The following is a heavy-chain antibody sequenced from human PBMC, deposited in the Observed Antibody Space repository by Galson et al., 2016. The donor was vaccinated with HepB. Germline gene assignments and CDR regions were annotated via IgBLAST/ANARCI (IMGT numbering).Heavy chain of an antibody. J-gene: IGHJ3*02. CDR3: ATGPKYGFDI. CDR2: ISFDGSDK. Sequence: SLRLSCAASGFTFDTYAMNWVRQAPGKGLEWGAVISFDGSDKDYADSVKGRFTIARDNSKNTLYVEMNSMRAEDTAVYYCATGPKYGFDIRGQGTMVTVSS. CDR1: GFTFDTYA. V-gene: IGHV3-30*03.